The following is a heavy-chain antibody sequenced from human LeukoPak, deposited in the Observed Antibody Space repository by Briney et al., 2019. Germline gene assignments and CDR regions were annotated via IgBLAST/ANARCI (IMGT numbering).Heavy chain of an antibody. V-gene: IGHV3-30*02. CDR2: IQNDGSDK. Sequence: TGGSLRLSCAASGINFRSSGMHWVRQAPGKGLEWVTFIQNDGSDKSYAASVKGRFTISRDNSKNTVYLHMNSLRADDTALYYCAREGGRAAAGRFDYWGQGTLVTVSS. CDR1: GINFRSSG. CDR3: AREGGRAAAGRFDY. J-gene: IGHJ4*02. D-gene: IGHD6-13*01.